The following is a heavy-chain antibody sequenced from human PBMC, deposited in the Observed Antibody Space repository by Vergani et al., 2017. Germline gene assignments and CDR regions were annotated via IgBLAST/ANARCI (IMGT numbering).Heavy chain of an antibody. CDR3: TRKRDEELGYCSGGSCDYFDY. CDR2: IRSKAYGGTT. Sequence: EVQLESGGGLVQPGRSLRLSCTASGFTFGDYAMSWFRQAPGKGLEWVGFIRSKAYGGTTEYAASVKGRFTISRDDSKSIAYLQMNSLKTEDTAVYYCTRKRDEELGYCSGGSCDYFDYWGQGTLVTVSS. V-gene: IGHV3-49*03. D-gene: IGHD2-15*01. J-gene: IGHJ4*02. CDR1: GFTFGDYA.